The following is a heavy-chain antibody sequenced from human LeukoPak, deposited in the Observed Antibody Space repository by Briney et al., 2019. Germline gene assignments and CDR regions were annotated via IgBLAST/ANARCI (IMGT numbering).Heavy chain of an antibody. CDR1: GFTFSSYA. Sequence: GGSLRLPCAPSGFTFSSYAMSWAPQAPGKGLEWASAISGSGGSTYYADSVKGRFTISRDNSKNTLYLQMNSLRAEDTAVYYCAKVSDSSSYPFDYWGQGTLVTVSS. CDR2: ISGSGGST. CDR3: AKVSDSSSYPFDY. D-gene: IGHD6-13*01. V-gene: IGHV3-23*01. J-gene: IGHJ4*02.